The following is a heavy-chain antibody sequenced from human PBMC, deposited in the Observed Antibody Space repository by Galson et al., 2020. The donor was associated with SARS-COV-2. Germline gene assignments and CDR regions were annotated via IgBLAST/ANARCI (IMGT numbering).Heavy chain of an antibody. V-gene: IGHV3-21*01. CDR2: ISSSSSYI. CDR3: ARDRVGYYDSSGLFDY. CDR1: GFTFSSYS. D-gene: IGHD3-22*01. J-gene: IGHJ4*02. Sequence: GGSLRLSCAASGFTFSSYSMNWVRQAPGKGLEWVSSISSSSSYIYYADSVKGRFTISRDNAKNSLYLQMNSLRAEDTAVYYCARDRVGYYDSSGLFDYWGQGTLVTVSS.